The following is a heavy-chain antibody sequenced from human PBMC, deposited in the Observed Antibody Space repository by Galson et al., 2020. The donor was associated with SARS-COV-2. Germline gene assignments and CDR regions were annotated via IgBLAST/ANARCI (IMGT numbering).Heavy chain of an antibody. D-gene: IGHD2-2*01. Sequence: GESLKISCAASGFTFSRYSMNWVRQAPGTGLEWVSSVSTGSTHIYYADSVKGRFTISRDDAKNSLYLQMSSLGVDETAVYYCARDRHLGGVPAAVYGMDVWGQGTTVTVSS. CDR2: VSTGSTHI. J-gene: IGHJ6*02. V-gene: IGHV3-21*01. CDR1: GFTFSRYS. CDR3: ARDRHLGGVPAAVYGMDV.